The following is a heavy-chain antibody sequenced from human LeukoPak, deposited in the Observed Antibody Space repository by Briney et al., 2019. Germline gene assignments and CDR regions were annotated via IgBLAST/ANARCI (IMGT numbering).Heavy chain of an antibody. J-gene: IGHJ3*02. Sequence: SETLSLTCTVSGGAISSYYWSWIRQPPGKGLEWIGYIYYSGSTNYHPSLKSRVTMSVDTSKNQFSLKLSSVTAAGTAVYYCARDRPIGGAFDIWGQGTMVTVSS. V-gene: IGHV4-59*12. D-gene: IGHD3-10*01. CDR2: IYYSGST. CDR3: ARDRPIGGAFDI. CDR1: GGAISSYY.